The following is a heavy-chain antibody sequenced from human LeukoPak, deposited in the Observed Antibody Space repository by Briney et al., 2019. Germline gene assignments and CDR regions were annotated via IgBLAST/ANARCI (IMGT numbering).Heavy chain of an antibody. V-gene: IGHV3-66*01. CDR1: GFTVSSNY. CDR3: AKPHSAAAGTP. Sequence: GGSLRLSCAASGFTVSSNYMSWVRQAPGKGLEWVSVIYSGGSTYYADSVKGRFTISRDNSKNTLYLQMNSLRAEDTAVYYCAKPHSAAAGTPWGQGTLVTVSS. D-gene: IGHD6-13*01. J-gene: IGHJ5*02. CDR2: IYSGGST.